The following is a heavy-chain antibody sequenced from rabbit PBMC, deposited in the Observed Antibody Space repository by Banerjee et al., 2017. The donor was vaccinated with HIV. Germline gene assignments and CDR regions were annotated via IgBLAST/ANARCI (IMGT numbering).Heavy chain of an antibody. CDR1: GFSFSNGYV. V-gene: IGHV1S40*01. Sequence: QSLEESGGDLVKPEGSLTLTCTASGFSFSNGYVMCWVRQAPGKGLEWIACINTISGDTVYATWAKGRFTISKASWTTVTLQMTSLTAADTATYFCARGYYGSGWPNLWGPGTLVTVS. D-gene: IGHD4-1*01. CDR3: ARGYYGSGWPNL. CDR2: INTISGDT. J-gene: IGHJ4*01.